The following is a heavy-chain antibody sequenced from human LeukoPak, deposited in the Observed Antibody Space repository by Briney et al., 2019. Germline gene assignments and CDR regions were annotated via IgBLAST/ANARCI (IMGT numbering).Heavy chain of an antibody. V-gene: IGHV4-4*07. D-gene: IGHD3-22*01. J-gene: IGHJ3*02. CDR1: GGSISSSNW. Sequence: SETLSLTCAVSGGSISSSNWWSWIRQPAGKGLECIGRIYSTGSTNYNPSLKSRVTMSIDTSKKYFSLKLSSVTAADTAVYYCARGPYYDSSKASAFDIWGQGTMVTVSS. CDR2: IYSTGST. CDR3: ARGPYYDSSKASAFDI.